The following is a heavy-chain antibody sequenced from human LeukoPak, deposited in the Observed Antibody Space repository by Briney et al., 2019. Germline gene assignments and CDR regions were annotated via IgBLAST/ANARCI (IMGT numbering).Heavy chain of an antibody. J-gene: IGHJ4*02. CDR3: ARGGSSGYYYG. D-gene: IGHD3-22*01. Sequence: SETLSLTCTVFGGSISSYYWSWIRQPSGKGLEWIGYIYYSGSTNYNPSLKSRVTISVDTSKNQFSLKLTSMTAADTAVYYCARGGSSGYYYGWGQGTLVTVSS. V-gene: IGHV4-59*12. CDR2: IYYSGST. CDR1: GGSISSYY.